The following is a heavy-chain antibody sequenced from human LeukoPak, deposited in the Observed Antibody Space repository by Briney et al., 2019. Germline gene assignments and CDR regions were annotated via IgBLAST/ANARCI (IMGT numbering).Heavy chain of an antibody. J-gene: IGHJ5*02. CDR1: GGSISRYY. CDR3: ARGLAIVPHSS. CDR2: IYYSGST. V-gene: IGHV4-59*01. D-gene: IGHD2-2*01. Sequence: NASETLSLTCTVSGGSISRYYWSWIRPPPGKGLEWIGYIYYSGSTNYSPSLKSRVTISVDTSKNQFSLKLSSVTAADTAVYYCARGLAIVPHSSWGQGTLVTVSS.